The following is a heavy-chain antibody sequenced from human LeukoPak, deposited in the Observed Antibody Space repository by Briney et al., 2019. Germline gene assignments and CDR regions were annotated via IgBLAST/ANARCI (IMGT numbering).Heavy chain of an antibody. D-gene: IGHD3-16*01. Sequence: GGSLRLSCAAAGFTLSSDWMHWVRQAPGKGLVWVSRIDSEESRIWYADSVRGRFTISRDIAKNTLFLQMDSLRVEDTAVYYCARGGRLGAFDIWGQGTMVTVSS. CDR1: GFTLSSDW. CDR2: IDSEESRI. CDR3: ARGGRLGAFDI. V-gene: IGHV3-74*01. J-gene: IGHJ3*02.